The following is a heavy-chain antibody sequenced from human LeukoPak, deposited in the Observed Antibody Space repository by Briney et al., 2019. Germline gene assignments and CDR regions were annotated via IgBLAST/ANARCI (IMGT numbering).Heavy chain of an antibody. CDR2: IYYSGST. V-gene: IGHV4-39*01. CDR1: GGSISSSSYY. D-gene: IGHD3-10*01. Sequence: SETLSLTCTVSGGSISSSSYYWGWIRQPPGKGLERIGSIYYSGSTYYNPSLKSRVTISVDTSKNQFSLKLSSVTAADTAVYYCARYLRREFFDYWGQGTLVTVSS. J-gene: IGHJ4*02. CDR3: ARYLRREFFDY.